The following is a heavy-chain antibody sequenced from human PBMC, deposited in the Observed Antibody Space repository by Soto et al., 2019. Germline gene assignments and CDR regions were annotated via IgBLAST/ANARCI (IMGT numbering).Heavy chain of an antibody. CDR3: ARDRYCSGGSCYSDAFDI. CDR1: GGSISSGGYY. J-gene: IGHJ3*02. V-gene: IGHV4-31*03. CDR2: IYYSGST. Sequence: SETLSLTYTVSGGSISSGGYYWSWIRQHPGKGLEWIGYIYYSGSTYYNPSLKSRVTISVDTSKNQFSLKLSSVTAADTAVYYCARDRYCSGGSCYSDAFDIWGQGTMVTVSS. D-gene: IGHD2-15*01.